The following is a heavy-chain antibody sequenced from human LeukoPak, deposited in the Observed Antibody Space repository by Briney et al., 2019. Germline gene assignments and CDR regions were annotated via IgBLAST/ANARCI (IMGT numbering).Heavy chain of an antibody. J-gene: IGHJ4*02. CDR3: ARLSGDYYDSSGYYYAFDY. CDR2: IYYSGST. Sequence: KPSETLSLTCTVSGGSISSSSYYWGWIRQPPGKGLEWIGGIYYSGSTYYNPSLKSRVTISVDTSKNQFSLKLSSVTAADTAVYYCARLSGDYYDSSGYYYAFDYWGQGTLVTVSS. CDR1: GGSISSSSYY. D-gene: IGHD3-22*01. V-gene: IGHV4-39*01.